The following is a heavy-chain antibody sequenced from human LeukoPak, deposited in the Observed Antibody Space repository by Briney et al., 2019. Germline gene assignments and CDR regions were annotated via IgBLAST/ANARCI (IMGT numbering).Heavy chain of an antibody. CDR3: ARADYGDYVDDAFDI. CDR1: GFTFSDYY. J-gene: IGHJ3*02. CDR2: ISSSGSTI. V-gene: IGHV3-11*01. D-gene: IGHD4-17*01. Sequence: GGSLRLSCEASGFTFSDYYMSWIRQAPGKGLEWVSYISSSGSTIYYADSVKGRFTTSRDNAKNSPYLQMNSLRAEDTAVYYCARADYGDYVDDAFDIWGQGTVVTVSS.